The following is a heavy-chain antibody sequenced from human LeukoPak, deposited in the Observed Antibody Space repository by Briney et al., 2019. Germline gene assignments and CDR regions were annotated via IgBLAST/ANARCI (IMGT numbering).Heavy chain of an antibody. CDR1: GFPFSDYY. D-gene: IGHD6-19*01. CDR3: ARDPSTAPYSSGWYRDYFDY. V-gene: IGHV3-11*04. J-gene: IGHJ4*02. CDR2: ISSSGDTI. Sequence: GGSLRLSCAASGFPFSDYYMSWIRQAPGKGLEWVSYISSSGDTIYYADSVKGRFTISRDNAKNSVHLQMNSLRAEDTAVYYCARDPSTAPYSSGWYRDYFDYWGQGTLVTVSS.